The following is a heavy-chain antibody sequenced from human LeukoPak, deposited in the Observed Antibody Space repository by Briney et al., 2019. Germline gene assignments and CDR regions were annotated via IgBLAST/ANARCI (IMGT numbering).Heavy chain of an antibody. D-gene: IGHD2-15*01. V-gene: IGHV1-69*05. CDR3: ARDRRWSGGSCPLGFDP. CDR2: IIPIFGTA. Sequence: SVKVSCKASGCTFSSYAISWVRQAPGQGLEWMGRIIPIFGTANYAQKFQGRVTITTDESTSTAYMEMRSLRSEDTAVYYCARDRRWSGGSCPLGFDPWGQGTLVTVSS. CDR1: GCTFSSYA. J-gene: IGHJ5*02.